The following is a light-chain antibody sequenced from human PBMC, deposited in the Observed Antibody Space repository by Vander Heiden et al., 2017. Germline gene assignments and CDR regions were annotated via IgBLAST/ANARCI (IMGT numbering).Light chain of an antibody. V-gene: IGLV2-14*03. CDR3: SSYTSSSTRV. Sequence: QSALTQPASASGSPGQSITISCTGTSNDIAAYNYVSWYQHHPGKAPKLLIYDVNNRPSGISDRFSGSKSGNTASLTISGLQAEDEADYYCSSYTSSSTRVFGGGTKVTVL. CDR1: SNDIAAYNY. CDR2: DVN. J-gene: IGLJ2*01.